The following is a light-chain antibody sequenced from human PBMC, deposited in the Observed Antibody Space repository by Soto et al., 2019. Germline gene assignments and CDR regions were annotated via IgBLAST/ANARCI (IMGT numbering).Light chain of an antibody. CDR3: HQRQSWPRT. CDR1: QAVNTR. V-gene: IGKV3-11*01. Sequence: EIVLTQSPATLSSFPGDRVTLSCRASQAVNTRLGWYQHKPGQAPRLLIYLASNRAAGVPARFSGSGSGTDFTLTISDVAPEDFAVYYCHQRQSWPRTFGQGTTVDIK. CDR2: LAS. J-gene: IGKJ1*01.